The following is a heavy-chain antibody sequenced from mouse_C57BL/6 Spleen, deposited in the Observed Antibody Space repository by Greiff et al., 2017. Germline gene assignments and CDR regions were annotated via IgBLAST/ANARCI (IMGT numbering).Heavy chain of an antibody. CDR2: ICSGGST. CDR1: GFSLTSYC. V-gene: IGHV2-2*01. CDR3: SRNPLYYAMDY. J-gene: IGHJ4*01. Sequence: QVQLKQSGPGLVQPSQSLSITCTVSGFSLTSYCVHWVRQSPGKGLEWLGVICSGGSTDYNAAFISSLSISEDNSKSQVFFKMSSQQADDAAIYYCSRNPLYYAMDYWGQGTSVTVSS.